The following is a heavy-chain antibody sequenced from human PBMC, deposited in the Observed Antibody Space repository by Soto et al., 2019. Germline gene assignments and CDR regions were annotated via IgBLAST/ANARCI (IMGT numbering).Heavy chain of an antibody. CDR1: GYKFSSYA. J-gene: IGHJ6*02. CDR3: AMSDEDYNEDLSVIELDYYYYGMDV. D-gene: IGHD1-20*01. Sequence: ASVKVSCKASGYKFSSYAIHWVRQAPGQRLEWMGWINVGNGNTKYSQKFHDRVTIIRDTSADTAYMEVSSLRSEDTAVYYCAMSDEDYNEDLSVIELDYYYYGMDVWGQGTTVTVSS. V-gene: IGHV1-3*01. CDR2: INVGNGNT.